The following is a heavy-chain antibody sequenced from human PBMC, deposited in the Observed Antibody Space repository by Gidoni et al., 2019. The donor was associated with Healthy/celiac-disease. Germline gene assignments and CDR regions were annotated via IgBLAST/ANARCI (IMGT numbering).Heavy chain of an antibody. J-gene: IGHJ1*01. CDR3: AKDRTYYYDSSGYSYFQH. D-gene: IGHD3-22*01. V-gene: IGHV3-9*01. CDR1: GCTVDDYA. CDR2: ISWNSGSI. Sequence: EVLLVESGGGWVQHGRVLRSSCAASGCTVDDYAMHWVRPAPGKGLGWVSGISWNSGSIGYADAVKGRFTISRDNAKNSLYLQMNSLRAEDTALYYCAKDRTYYYDSSGYSYFQHWGQGTLVTVSS.